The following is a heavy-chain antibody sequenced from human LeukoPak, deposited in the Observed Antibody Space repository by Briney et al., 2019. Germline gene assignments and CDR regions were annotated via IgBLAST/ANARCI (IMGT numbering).Heavy chain of an antibody. V-gene: IGHV4-39*01. Sequence: SETLSLTCTVSGGSIRRSSYYWGWIRQPPGKGLEWIGSMYYSGSTYYNPSLRSRVTISVDTSKNQFSLKLSSATAADTAVYYCARHRTIYYDSSGYWVWGQGTLVTVSS. CDR3: ARHRTIYYDSSGYWV. J-gene: IGHJ4*02. CDR1: GGSIRRSSYY. D-gene: IGHD3-22*01. CDR2: MYYSGST.